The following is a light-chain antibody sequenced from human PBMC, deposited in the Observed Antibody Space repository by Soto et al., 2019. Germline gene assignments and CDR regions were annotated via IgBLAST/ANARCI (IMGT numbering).Light chain of an antibody. Sequence: DIQMTQSPSSLSASIGDRVTITCRASHSISTYQNWYQHKPGIARNVLIYAESSLQGRVVSRFTGSGSVTEFTPTISSLHPEDFATYSCKQSYRPPIYTLGQG. V-gene: IGKV1-39*01. J-gene: IGKJ2*01. CDR2: AES. CDR1: HSISTY. CDR3: KQSYRPPIYT.